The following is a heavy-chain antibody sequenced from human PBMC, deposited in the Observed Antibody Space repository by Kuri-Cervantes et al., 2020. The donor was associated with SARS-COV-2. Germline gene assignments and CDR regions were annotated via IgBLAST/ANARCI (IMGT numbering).Heavy chain of an antibody. CDR3: ARATRFLEWGY. J-gene: IGHJ4*02. V-gene: IGHV4-59*08. D-gene: IGHD3-3*01. CDR1: GGSISSHY. Sequence: SETLSLTCTVSGGSISSHYWSWIRQPPGKGLEWIGYIYYSGSTYYNPSLKSRVTISVDTSKNQFSLKLSSVTAADTAVYYCARATRFLEWGYWGQGTLVTVSS. CDR2: IYYSGST.